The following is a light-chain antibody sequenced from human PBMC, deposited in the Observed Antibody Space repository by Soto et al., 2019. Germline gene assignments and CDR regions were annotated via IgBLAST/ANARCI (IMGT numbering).Light chain of an antibody. Sequence: DIQMTQSPSSLSASVGDRVTITCRASQGIRNDLGWYQQKPGKVPKLLIYAASSLQSGVPSRFSGSGSGTDFTLTISSLQPEDFATYYCQQSYSTPLFTFGPGTKVDNK. CDR1: QGIRND. J-gene: IGKJ3*01. V-gene: IGKV1-39*01. CDR2: AAS. CDR3: QQSYSTPLFT.